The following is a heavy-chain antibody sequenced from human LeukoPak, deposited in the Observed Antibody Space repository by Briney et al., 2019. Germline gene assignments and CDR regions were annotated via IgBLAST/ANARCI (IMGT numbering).Heavy chain of an antibody. J-gene: IGHJ4*02. CDR3: ARARAPYSSSWQYYFDY. CDR1: GGSISSYY. V-gene: IGHV4-59*01. Sequence: PSETLSLTCTVSGGSISSYYWSWLRQPPGNGLQWIGYIYYSGSTNYNPSLKSRVTISVDTSKNQFSLKLSSVTAADTAVYYCARARAPYSSSWQYYFDYWGQGTLVTVSS. D-gene: IGHD6-13*01. CDR2: IYYSGST.